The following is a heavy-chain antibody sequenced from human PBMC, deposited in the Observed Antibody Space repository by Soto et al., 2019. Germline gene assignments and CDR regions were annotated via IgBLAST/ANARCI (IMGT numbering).Heavy chain of an antibody. J-gene: IGHJ4*02. CDR2: ISYDGGSK. CDR1: GFTFSTYG. V-gene: IGHV3-30*18. D-gene: IGHD3-22*01. CDR3: AKEQLAMTVVVADYFDS. Sequence: QVQLVESGGGVVQPGKSLRLSCAASGFTFSTYGIHWVRQAPGKGLEWVALISYDGGSKYYGDSVKVLFIISRDNSHNTVSLQMNSLRADDTAVYFCAKEQLAMTVVVADYFDSWGQGTLVTVSS.